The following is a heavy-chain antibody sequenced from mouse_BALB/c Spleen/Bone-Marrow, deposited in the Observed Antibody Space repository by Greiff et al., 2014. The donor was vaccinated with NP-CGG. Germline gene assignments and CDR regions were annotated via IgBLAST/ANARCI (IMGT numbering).Heavy chain of an antibody. CDR2: IDPYDSET. V-gene: IGHV1-52*01. CDR1: GYTFTSYW. CDR3: ARGRDYDVFAY. J-gene: IGHJ3*01. Sequence: QVQLKESGAGLVRPGASVKLSCKASGYTFTSYWMNWVKQRPEQGLEWIGRIDPYDSETHYNQKFKDKAILTVDKSSSTAYMQLSSLTSEDSAVYYCARGRDYDVFAYWGQGTLVTVSA. D-gene: IGHD2-4*01.